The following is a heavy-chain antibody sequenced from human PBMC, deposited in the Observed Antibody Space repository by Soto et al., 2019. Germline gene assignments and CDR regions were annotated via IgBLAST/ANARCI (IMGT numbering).Heavy chain of an antibody. CDR2: ISDSGVNT. D-gene: IGHD3-16*01. CDR3: IKEARGHSYARL. V-gene: IGHV3-23*01. CDR1: GFLSSNYD. Sequence: EVQLLESGGDLVHPGESLRLSCAASGFLSSNYDMCWVRQAPGTGLEWVSGISDSGVNTYYADSVKGRFTISRDNSKNELYLEMKRLRAGDTAVYYCIKEARGHSYARLWGRGITVTVSS. J-gene: IGHJ6*02.